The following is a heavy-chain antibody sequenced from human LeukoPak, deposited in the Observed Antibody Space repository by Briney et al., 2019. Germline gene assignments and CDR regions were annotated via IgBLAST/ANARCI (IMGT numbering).Heavy chain of an antibody. CDR2: IHYSGST. CDR1: GGSISSYY. V-gene: IGHV4-59*01. J-gene: IGHJ4*01. D-gene: IGHD6-13*01. Sequence: PSETLSLTCTVSGGSISSYYWSWIRQPPGKGLEWIGYIHYSGSTNYNPSLKSRLTISVDTSKNQFSLKLSSVTAADTAVYYCAREVVAAPGTVDYWGQGTLVTVSS. CDR3: AREVVAAPGTVDY.